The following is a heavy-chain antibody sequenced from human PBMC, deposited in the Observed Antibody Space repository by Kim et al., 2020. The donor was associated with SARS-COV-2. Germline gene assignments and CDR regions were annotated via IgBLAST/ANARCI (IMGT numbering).Heavy chain of an antibody. V-gene: IGHV3-53*04. J-gene: IGHJ4*02. D-gene: IGHD5-12*01. Sequence: VKGRFTISRHNSKNTLFLQMNSLRAEDTAVYYCARGVRGYSGYDYDYFDYWGQGTLVTVSS. CDR3: ARGVRGYSGYDYDYFDY.